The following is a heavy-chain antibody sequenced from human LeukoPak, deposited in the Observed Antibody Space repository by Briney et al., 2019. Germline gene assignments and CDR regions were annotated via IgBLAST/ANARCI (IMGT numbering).Heavy chain of an antibody. V-gene: IGHV3-30*04. CDR3: AKAPRRYSGSYYSGKSDPIFDY. CDR2: ISYDGSNK. Sequence: PGRSLRLSCAASGFTFRSYAMHWVRQAPGKGLEWVAVISYDGSNKKYADSVKGRFTISRDNSKNTLYLQMNSLRAEDTAVYYCAKAPRRYSGSYYSGKSDPIFDYWGQGTLVTVSS. CDR1: GFTFRSYA. J-gene: IGHJ4*02. D-gene: IGHD1-26*01.